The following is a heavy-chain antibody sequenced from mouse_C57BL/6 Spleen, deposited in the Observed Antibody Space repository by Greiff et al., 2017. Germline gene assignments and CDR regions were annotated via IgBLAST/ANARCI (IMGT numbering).Heavy chain of an antibody. V-gene: IGHV1-53*01. CDR2: INPSNGGT. J-gene: IGHJ4*01. CDR1: GYTFTSYW. D-gene: IGHD2-4*01. CDR3: ARIGYYDYDEDAMDY. Sequence: QVQLQQPGTELVKPGASVKLSCKASGYTFTSYWMHWVKQRPGQGLEWIGNINPSNGGTNYNEKFKSKATLTVDKSSSTAYMQRSSLTSEDSAVYYCARIGYYDYDEDAMDYWGQGTSVTVSS.